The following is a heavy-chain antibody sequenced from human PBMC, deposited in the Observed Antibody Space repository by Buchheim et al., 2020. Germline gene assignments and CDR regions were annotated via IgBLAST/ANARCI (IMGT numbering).Heavy chain of an antibody. CDR3: ARGALPYDGSGYYVY. Sequence: QVQLVESGGGVVRPGRSLRLSCAASGFIFSIYAMHWVRQAPGKGLEWVTVISYDGSNKYYADSVKGRFTISRDDSKNTLYLQINSLRVEDTAVYYCARGALPYDGSGYYVYWGQGTL. CDR2: ISYDGSNK. J-gene: IGHJ4*02. D-gene: IGHD3-22*01. V-gene: IGHV3-30-3*01. CDR1: GFIFSIYA.